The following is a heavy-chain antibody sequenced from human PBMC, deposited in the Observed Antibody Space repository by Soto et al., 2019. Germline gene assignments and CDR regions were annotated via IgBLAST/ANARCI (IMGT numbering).Heavy chain of an antibody. Sequence: SVKVSCKASGGTFSDFAINWLRQAPGQGLEWMGGIIPIFGTPNYAQKFQGRVTITADKSTSTAYMDLSGLRSADTAVYFCARSRPLDFGEYGDFDYWGQGTLVTVSS. CDR3: ARSRPLDFGEYGDFDY. J-gene: IGHJ4*02. D-gene: IGHD4-17*01. V-gene: IGHV1-69*06. CDR1: GGTFSDFA. CDR2: IIPIFGTP.